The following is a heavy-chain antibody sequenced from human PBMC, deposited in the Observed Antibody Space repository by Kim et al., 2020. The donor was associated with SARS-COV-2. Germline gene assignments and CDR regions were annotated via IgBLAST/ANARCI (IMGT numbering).Heavy chain of an antibody. D-gene: IGHD6-25*01. V-gene: IGHV3-30*18. Sequence: GGSLRLSCAASGFTFSSYGMHWVRQAPGKGLEWVAVISYDGSNKYYADSVKGRFTIARDISKNTLYLQMNSLRAEDTAVYYCAKDREGPSGFYYYYGMDVWGQGTTVTLSS. CDR2: ISYDGSNK. CDR3: AKDREGPSGFYYYYGMDV. CDR1: GFTFSSYG. J-gene: IGHJ6*02.